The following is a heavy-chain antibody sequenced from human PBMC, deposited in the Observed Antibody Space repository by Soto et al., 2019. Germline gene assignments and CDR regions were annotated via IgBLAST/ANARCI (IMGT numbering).Heavy chain of an antibody. J-gene: IGHJ4*02. D-gene: IGHD1-26*01. V-gene: IGHV4-34*01. CDR2: ITHTGDT. CDR3: ARGGGSYSRAFDY. Sequence: SLTCAVYGGSFSGYYWSWVRQTPGKGLERIAEITHTGDTNYNPSLKSRVTISVDTSKNQFSLKLTSVTAADTAVYYCARGGGSYSRAFDYWGQGTLVTVSS. CDR1: GGSFSGYY.